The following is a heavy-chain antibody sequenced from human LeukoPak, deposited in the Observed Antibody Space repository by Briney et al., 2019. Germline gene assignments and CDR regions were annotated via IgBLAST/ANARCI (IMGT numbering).Heavy chain of an antibody. D-gene: IGHD2-15*01. Sequence: ASVKVSSKAAGGTISNYVISWVRQAPGQGLEWMGGIIPIFTTANYAQKFQGRVTITADESTSTAYMELRSLSSDDTAVYYCGRGPKAGGPHHDMDVWGRGTTVTVSS. CDR1: GGTISNYV. J-gene: IGHJ6*02. CDR3: GRGPKAGGPHHDMDV. V-gene: IGHV1-69*13. CDR2: IIPIFTTA.